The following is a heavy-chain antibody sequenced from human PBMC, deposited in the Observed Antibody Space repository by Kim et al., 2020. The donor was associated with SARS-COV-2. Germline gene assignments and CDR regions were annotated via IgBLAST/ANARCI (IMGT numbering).Heavy chain of an antibody. CDR2: IRQEGIEK. CDR3: ARDPARGMQRGFDY. Sequence: GGSLRLSCAASGFDFSNYWMTWVRQAPGKGLEWVANIRQEGIEKHYVDSVKGRFTISRDDAKDSLYLQMNSLRAEDTAVYFCARDPARGMQRGFDYWGLGSLVIVSS. D-gene: IGHD1-26*01. J-gene: IGHJ4*02. V-gene: IGHV3-7*01. CDR1: GFDFSNYW.